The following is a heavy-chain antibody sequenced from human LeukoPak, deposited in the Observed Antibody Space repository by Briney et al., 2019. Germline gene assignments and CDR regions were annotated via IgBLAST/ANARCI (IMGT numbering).Heavy chain of an antibody. J-gene: IGHJ4*02. V-gene: IGHV4-30-4*01. Sequence: PSETLSLTCTVPGGSISRDPYYWTWLRHSPGKGLEWLGHIFDSGTTYYNPSLKSRLPISLDTSKNQFSLKLTSVTAADTAVYYCARDPQRSYYYDSSGFEGDYWGQGTLVTVSS. CDR2: IFDSGTT. CDR1: GGSISRDPYY. D-gene: IGHD3-22*01. CDR3: ARDPQRSYYYDSSGFEGDY.